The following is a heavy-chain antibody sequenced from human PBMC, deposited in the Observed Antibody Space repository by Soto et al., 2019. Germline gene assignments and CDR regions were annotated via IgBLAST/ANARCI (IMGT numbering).Heavy chain of an antibody. V-gene: IGHV1-69*01. J-gene: IGHJ6*02. CDR3: ARALLRFLEQGYYGMDV. CDR2: IIPIFGTA. D-gene: IGHD3-3*01. CDR1: GGTFSSYA. Sequence: QVQLVQSGAEVKKPGSSVKVSRKASGGTFSSYAISWVRQAPGQGLEWMGGIIPIFGTANYAQKFQGRVTITADESTSTAYMELSSLRSEDTAVYYCARALLRFLEQGYYGMDVWGQGTTVTVSS.